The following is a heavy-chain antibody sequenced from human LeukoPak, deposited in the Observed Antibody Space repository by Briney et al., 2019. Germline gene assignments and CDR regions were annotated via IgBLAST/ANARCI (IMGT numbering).Heavy chain of an antibody. V-gene: IGHV4-38-2*01. J-gene: IGHJ4*02. Sequence: PSETLSLTXAVSGYSISSGYYWGWIRQPPGKGLEWIGSIYHSGSTYYNPSLKSRVTISVDTSKNQFSLKLSSVTAADTAVYYCASGDFWSATLGFDYWGQGTLVTVSS. CDR2: IYHSGST. CDR3: ASGDFWSATLGFDY. D-gene: IGHD3-3*01. CDR1: GYSISSGYY.